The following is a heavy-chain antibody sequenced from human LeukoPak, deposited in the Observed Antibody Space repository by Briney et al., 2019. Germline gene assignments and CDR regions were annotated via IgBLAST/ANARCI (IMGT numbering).Heavy chain of an antibody. J-gene: IGHJ3*02. CDR1: GFTFSDFW. CDR2: IYSDESTT. D-gene: IGHD3-10*01. Sequence: PGGSLRLSCAASGFTFSDFWMHWVRQAPGKGLEWVSRIYSDESTTYYADSVKGRFTISRGNAKNTLYLRMNSLRAEDTAMYYCARVSGSRNFYFGAFDTWGQGTMVTVSS. V-gene: IGHV3-74*01. CDR3: ARVSGSRNFYFGAFDT.